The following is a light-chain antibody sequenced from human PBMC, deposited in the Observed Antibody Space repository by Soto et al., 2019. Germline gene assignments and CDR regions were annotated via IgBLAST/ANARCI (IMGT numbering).Light chain of an antibody. J-gene: IGKJ1*01. Sequence: DIQLTQSPSFLSASIGDRXTFTCRASQGISSFLAWYQHTPGKAPKLLIYAASTLQSGVPSRFSGSGSGREFTLTISSLQPEDFATYYCQQLSGYPWTFGQGTKVEIK. V-gene: IGKV1-9*01. CDR3: QQLSGYPWT. CDR1: QGISSF. CDR2: AAS.